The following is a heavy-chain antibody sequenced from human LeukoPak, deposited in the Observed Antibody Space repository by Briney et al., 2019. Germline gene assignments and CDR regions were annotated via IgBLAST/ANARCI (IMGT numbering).Heavy chain of an antibody. Sequence: ASVKVSCKASGYTFTGYYIHWVRQAPGQGPEWMGWIDPKNGGTDHAQRFQGRVTMTRDTSISTAYMELTNLRSDDTAVYYCAPTHGNGYYYYDYWGQGTQVTVSS. CDR1: GYTFTGYY. J-gene: IGHJ4*02. V-gene: IGHV1-2*02. D-gene: IGHD5-12*01. CDR3: APTHGNGYYYYDY. CDR2: IDPKNGGT.